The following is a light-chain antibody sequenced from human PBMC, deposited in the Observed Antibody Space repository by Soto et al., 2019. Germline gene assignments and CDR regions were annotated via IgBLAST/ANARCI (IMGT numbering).Light chain of an antibody. CDR2: TTN. V-gene: IGLV7-43*01. J-gene: IGLJ3*02. CDR3: LLYYGGAQLV. CDR1: TGAVTSGNY. Sequence: QAVVTQEPSLTVSPGGTVTLTCASSTGAVTSGNYPSWFQQKPGQAPRTMIYTTNGQHSWSPARFSGSLVGGKAALTLSGVQPEDEADYYCLLYYGGAQLVFGGGTKLTVL.